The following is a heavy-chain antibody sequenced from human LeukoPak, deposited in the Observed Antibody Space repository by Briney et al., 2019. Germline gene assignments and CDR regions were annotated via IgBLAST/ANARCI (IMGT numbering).Heavy chain of an antibody. CDR2: ISTNTGNP. J-gene: IGHJ4*02. CDR3: ARAPRESSSDY. D-gene: IGHD6-6*01. CDR1: GYTLSSYS. Sequence: ASVKVSCKASGYTLSSYSMNWVRQAPGQGLQWMGWISTNTGNPTYAQGFTGRFVFSLDTSVSTAYLQISSLKAEDTAVYYCARAPRESSSDYWGQGTLVTVS. V-gene: IGHV7-4-1*02.